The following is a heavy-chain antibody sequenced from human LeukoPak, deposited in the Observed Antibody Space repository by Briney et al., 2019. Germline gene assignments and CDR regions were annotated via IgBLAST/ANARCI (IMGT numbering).Heavy chain of an antibody. V-gene: IGHV4-59*01. CDR1: GGSISSYY. CDR3: ARASFWSGYYRVDAFDI. D-gene: IGHD3-3*01. J-gene: IGHJ3*02. CDR2: IYYSGST. Sequence: SETLSLTCTVSGGSISSYYWSWIRQPPGKGLEWIGYIYYSGSTNYNPSLKSRVTISVDTSKNQFSLKLSSVTAADTAVYYCARASFWSGYYRVDAFDIWGQGTMVTFSS.